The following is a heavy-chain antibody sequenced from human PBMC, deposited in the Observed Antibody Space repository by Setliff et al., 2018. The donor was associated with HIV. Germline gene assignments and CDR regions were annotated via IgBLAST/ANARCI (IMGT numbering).Heavy chain of an antibody. V-gene: IGHV3-7*01. D-gene: IGHD2-2*01. CDR3: ARDLNLPGGEDFDT. J-gene: IGHJ3*02. CDR1: GFTFSSYW. CDR2: IKQDGSEK. Sequence: PGGSLRLSCAGSGFTFSSYWMSWVRQAPGKGLEWVANIKQDGSEKYYVESVKGRFTISRDNANNSLYLQMNSLRAEDTAVYYCARDLNLPGGEDFDTWGQGTLVTVSS.